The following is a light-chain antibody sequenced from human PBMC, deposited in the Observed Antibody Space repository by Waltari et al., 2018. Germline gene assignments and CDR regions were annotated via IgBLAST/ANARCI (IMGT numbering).Light chain of an antibody. CDR1: QDISSW. J-gene: IGKJ2*03. CDR2: KTS. CDR3: QQYKSSPVS. V-gene: IGKV1-5*03. Sequence: DIQMTQSPSSLSAFVGDGVTITCRASQDISSWLAWYQQKPGKAPKLLIYKTSNLQSGVPSMFSGSGSGTEFTLTISSLQPEDFATYYCQQYKSSPVSFGQGTKLEI.